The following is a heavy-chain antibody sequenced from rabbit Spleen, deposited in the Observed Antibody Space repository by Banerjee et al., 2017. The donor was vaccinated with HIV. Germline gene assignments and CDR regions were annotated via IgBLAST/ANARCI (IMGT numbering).Heavy chain of an antibody. Sequence: QEQLVESGGGLVQPGGSLKLSCKASGFDFSNYGMSWVRQAPGKGLEWIACINTITGKTVCSSWAKDKFIMSRSSSHTVDLEMILLRAAYTAPYFCGRDLLATVGWNSNLWGQWTMGTV. CDR3: GRDLLATVGWNSNL. CDR2: INTITGKT. CDR1: GFDFSNYG. D-gene: IGHD6-1*01. J-gene: IGHJ4*01. V-gene: IGHV1S45*01.